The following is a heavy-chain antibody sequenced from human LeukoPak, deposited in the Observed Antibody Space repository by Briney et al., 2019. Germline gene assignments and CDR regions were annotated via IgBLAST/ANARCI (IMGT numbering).Heavy chain of an antibody. CDR2: TYYRSKWYN. CDR3: ARDYYCSSVSCSFDY. V-gene: IGHV6-1*01. Sequence: SQTLSLTCAISGDSVSSNSAAWNWVRQSPSRGLEWLGRTYYRSKWYNDYAVSVKSRINITPDTSKNQFSLQLNSVTPEDTAVYYCARDYYCSSVSCSFDYWGQGTLVTVPS. CDR1: GDSVSSNSAA. D-gene: IGHD2-2*01. J-gene: IGHJ4*02.